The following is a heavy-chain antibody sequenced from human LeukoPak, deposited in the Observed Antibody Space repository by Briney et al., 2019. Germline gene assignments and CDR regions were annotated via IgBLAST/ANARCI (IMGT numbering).Heavy chain of an antibody. V-gene: IGHV3-43D*03. Sequence: GGSLRLSCAASGFTFDDYAMHWVRQAPGKGLEWVSLISWDGGSTYYADSVKGRFTISRDNSKNSLYLQMNSLRAEDTAMYYCARRIDTAMAWDAFDIWGQGTMVTVSS. J-gene: IGHJ3*02. CDR3: ARRIDTAMAWDAFDI. CDR2: ISWDGGST. CDR1: GFTFDDYA. D-gene: IGHD5-18*01.